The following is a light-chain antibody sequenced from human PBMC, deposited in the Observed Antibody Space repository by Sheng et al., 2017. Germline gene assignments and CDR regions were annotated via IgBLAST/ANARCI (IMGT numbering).Light chain of an antibody. CDR1: TSNIGINT. CDR3: AAWDDSLNGPV. V-gene: IGLV1-44*01. J-gene: IGLJ3*02. CDR2: TNT. Sequence: QLVLTQSPSASGTPGQMVTISCSGSTSNIGINTVNWYQQVPGTAPRLLIYTNTQRPSGVPGRFSGSKSGTSASLAISGLQSEDEADYYCAAWDDSLNGPVFGGGTKLTVL.